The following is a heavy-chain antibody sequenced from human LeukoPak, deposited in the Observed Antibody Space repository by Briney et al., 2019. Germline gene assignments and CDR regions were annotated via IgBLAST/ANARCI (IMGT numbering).Heavy chain of an antibody. Sequence: QPGRSLRLSCAASGFTFSSYGMHWVRQAPGKGLEWVAVIWYDGSNKYYADSVKGRFTISRDNSKNTLYLQMNSLRAEDTAVYYCARDSPGVTNGLAYYMDVWGKGTTVTVSS. J-gene: IGHJ6*03. CDR3: ARDSPGVTNGLAYYMDV. CDR2: IWYDGSNK. V-gene: IGHV3-33*01. D-gene: IGHD4-11*01. CDR1: GFTFSSYG.